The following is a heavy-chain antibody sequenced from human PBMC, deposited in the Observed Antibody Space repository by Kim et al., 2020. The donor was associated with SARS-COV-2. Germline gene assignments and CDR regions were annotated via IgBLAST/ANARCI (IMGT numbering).Heavy chain of an antibody. CDR2: ISYDGSNK. V-gene: IGHV3-30*18. CDR3: AKLRRNYYDKEGY. J-gene: IGHJ4*02. CDR1: GFTFSSYG. D-gene: IGHD3-22*01. Sequence: GGSLRLSCAASGFTFSSYGMHWVRQAPGKGLEWVAVISYDGSNKYYADSVKGRFTISRDNSKNTLYLQMNSLRAEDTAVYYCAKLRRNYYDKEGYWGQGTLVTVSS.